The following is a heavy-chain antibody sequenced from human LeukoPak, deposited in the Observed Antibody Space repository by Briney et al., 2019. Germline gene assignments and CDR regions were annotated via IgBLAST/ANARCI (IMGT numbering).Heavy chain of an antibody. D-gene: IGHD6-13*01. CDR2: INHSGST. CDR1: GYSISSNYY. Sequence: PSETLSLTCTVSGYSISSNYYWGWIRQPPGKGLEWIGEINHSGSTNYNPSLKSRVTISVDTSKNQFSLKLSSVTAADTAVYYCVRHSSISERFFDSWGQGTLVTVSS. J-gene: IGHJ4*02. CDR3: VRHSSISERFFDS. V-gene: IGHV4-38-2*02.